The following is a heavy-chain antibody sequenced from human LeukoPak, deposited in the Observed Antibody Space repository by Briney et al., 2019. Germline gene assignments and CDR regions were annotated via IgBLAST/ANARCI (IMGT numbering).Heavy chain of an antibody. Sequence: SETLSLTCAVYGGSLSGYYWSWIRQPPGKGLEWIGEINHSGSTNYNPSLKSRVTISVDTSKNQFSLKLSSVTAADTAVYYCARVKGLSSSFDRGLYYFDYWGQGTLVTVSS. V-gene: IGHV4-34*01. CDR2: INHSGST. CDR1: GGSLSGYY. D-gene: IGHD6-6*01. CDR3: ARVKGLSSSFDRGLYYFDY. J-gene: IGHJ4*02.